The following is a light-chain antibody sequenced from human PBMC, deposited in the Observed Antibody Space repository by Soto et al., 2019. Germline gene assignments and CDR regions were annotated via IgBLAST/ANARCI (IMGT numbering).Light chain of an antibody. J-gene: IGKJ1*01. Sequence: DIQMTRSPCSLTASVGDRVTITCRASQSITTYLHWYQQKPGRAPKILIYAASSLQSGVPSRFSGGGSGTDFTLTITSLQPEDFATYYCQQSYSSPWTFGQGTKVDIK. V-gene: IGKV1-39*01. CDR1: QSITTY. CDR2: AAS. CDR3: QQSYSSPWT.